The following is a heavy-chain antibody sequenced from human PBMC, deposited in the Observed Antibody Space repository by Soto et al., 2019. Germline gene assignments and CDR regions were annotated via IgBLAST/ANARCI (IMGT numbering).Heavy chain of an antibody. CDR1: GGSISSSNW. CDR2: IYHSGST. D-gene: IGHD6-19*01. Sequence: SETLSLTCAVSGGSISSSNWWSWVRQPPGKGLEWIEEIYHSGSTNYNPSLKSRVTISVDKSKNQFSLKLSSVTAADTAVYYCARWGSSSGWYYFDYWGQGTLVTVSS. J-gene: IGHJ4*02. CDR3: ARWGSSSGWYYFDY. V-gene: IGHV4-4*02.